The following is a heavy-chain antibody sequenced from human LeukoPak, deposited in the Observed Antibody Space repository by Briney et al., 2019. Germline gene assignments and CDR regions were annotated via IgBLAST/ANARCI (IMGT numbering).Heavy chain of an antibody. CDR3: ARGDYYYYYGMDV. V-gene: IGHV4-59*01. Sequence: SETLSLTCTVSGGSISSYYWSWIRQPPGKGLEWIGYIYYSGSTNYNPSLKSRVTISVDTSKNQFSLKLSSVTAADTAVYYCARGDYYYYYGMDVWGQGTTVTVSS. J-gene: IGHJ6*02. CDR2: IYYSGST. CDR1: GGSISSYY.